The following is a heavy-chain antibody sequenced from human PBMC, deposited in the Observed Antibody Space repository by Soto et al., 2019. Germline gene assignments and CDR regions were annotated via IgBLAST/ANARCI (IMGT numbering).Heavy chain of an antibody. J-gene: IGHJ6*02. CDR3: ATEYYYDSSGYYSIYYGMDV. CDR2: ISYDGSNK. Sequence: GASLRLSCAASGFTFSNYVMHRVRQAPGKGLEGVAVISYDGSNKYYADTVKGRFTIYRDNSKNTLYLQMNSLRAEDTAVYYCATEYYYDSSGYYSIYYGMDVWGQGTTVTVSS. D-gene: IGHD3-22*01. V-gene: IGHV3-30*03. CDR1: GFTFSNYV.